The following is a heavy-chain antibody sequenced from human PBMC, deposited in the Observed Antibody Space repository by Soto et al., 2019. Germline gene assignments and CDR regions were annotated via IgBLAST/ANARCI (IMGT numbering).Heavy chain of an antibody. CDR2: ISYDGSNK. Sequence: GGFLRLSCAASGFTFSSYAMHWVRQAPGKGLEWVALISYDGSNKYYADSVKGRFTISRDNSKNTLYLQMNSLRAEDTAVYYCASSYDSGGYYKSDYWAQGPLVTVSS. CDR3: ASSYDSGGYYKSDY. J-gene: IGHJ4*02. V-gene: IGHV3-30-3*01. CDR1: GFTFSSYA. D-gene: IGHD3-22*01.